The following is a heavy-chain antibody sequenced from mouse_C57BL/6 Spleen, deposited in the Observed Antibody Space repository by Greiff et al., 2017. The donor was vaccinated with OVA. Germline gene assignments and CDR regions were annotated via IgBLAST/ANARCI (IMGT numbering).Heavy chain of an antibody. CDR2: ISSGSSTI. CDR1: GFTFSDYG. D-gene: IGHD1-1*01. Sequence: EVMLVESGGGLVKPGGSLKLSCAASGFTFSDYGMHWVRQAPEKGLEWVAYISSGSSTIYYADTVKGRFTISRDNAKNNLFLQMTSLRSEDTAMYYCAIQNYYGSSYDYWGQGTTLTVSS. J-gene: IGHJ2*01. V-gene: IGHV5-17*01. CDR3: AIQNYYGSSYDY.